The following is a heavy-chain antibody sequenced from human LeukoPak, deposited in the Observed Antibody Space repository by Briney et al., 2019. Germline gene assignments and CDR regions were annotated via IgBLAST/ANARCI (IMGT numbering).Heavy chain of an antibody. CDR2: IIPIFGTA. Sequence: ASVKVSCKASGGTFSSYAISWVRQAPGQGLEWMGGIIPIFGTANYAQKFQGRVTITADESTSTAYMELSSLRSEDTAVYYCARVGLERRFWYFDLWGRGTLVTVSS. V-gene: IGHV1-69*13. J-gene: IGHJ2*01. D-gene: IGHD1-1*01. CDR1: GGTFSSYA. CDR3: ARVGLERRFWYFDL.